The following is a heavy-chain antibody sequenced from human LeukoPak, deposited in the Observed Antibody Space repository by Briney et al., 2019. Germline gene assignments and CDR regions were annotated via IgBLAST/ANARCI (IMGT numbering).Heavy chain of an antibody. CDR3: ARDRNEDSSSYPPFDY. D-gene: IGHD3-22*01. CDR2: INPSGGST. J-gene: IGHJ4*02. V-gene: IGHV1-46*01. CDR1: GYTFTGYY. Sequence: ASVKVSCKASGYTFTGYYMHWVRQAPGQGLEWMGIINPSGGSTSYAQKFQGRVTMTRDTSASTVYMELSSLRSEDTAVYYCARDRNEDSSSYPPFDYWGQGTLVTVSS.